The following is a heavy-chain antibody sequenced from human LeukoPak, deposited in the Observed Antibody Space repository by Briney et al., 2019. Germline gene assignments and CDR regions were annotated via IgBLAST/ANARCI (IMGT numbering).Heavy chain of an antibody. CDR2: ISWDGGRT. D-gene: IGHD4-17*01. V-gene: IGHV3-43*01. Sequence: PGGSLRLSCAASRFTFDDYSMHWVRQAPGKGLEWVSLISWDGGRTYYADSVKGRFTISRDNSKNSLYLQMNSLRTEDTALYYCAKDAKVTTDYYFDYWGQGTLVTVSS. CDR3: AKDAKVTTDYYFDY. J-gene: IGHJ4*02. CDR1: RFTFDDYS.